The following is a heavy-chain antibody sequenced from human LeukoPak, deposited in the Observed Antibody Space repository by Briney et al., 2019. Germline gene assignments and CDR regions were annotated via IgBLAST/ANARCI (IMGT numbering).Heavy chain of an antibody. Sequence: GGSLRLSCAASGFTFSNYAMSWVRQAPGKGLEWVSVISGGGGSTYYADSVKGRFTISRDNSKNTLHLQMISLRAEDTAVYYCAKGAATGRSCSDYWGQGTLVTVSS. D-gene: IGHD6-13*01. CDR3: AKGAATGRSCSDY. CDR2: ISGGGGST. CDR1: GFTFSNYA. V-gene: IGHV3-23*01. J-gene: IGHJ4*02.